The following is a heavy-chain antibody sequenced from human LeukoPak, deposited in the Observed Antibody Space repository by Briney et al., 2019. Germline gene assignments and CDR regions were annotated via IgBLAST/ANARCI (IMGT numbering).Heavy chain of an antibody. CDR3: VRDYYGAGDY. D-gene: IGHD3-3*01. CDR2: IKSDGSST. V-gene: IGHV3-74*01. CDR1: GFTFSTYW. J-gene: IGHJ4*02. Sequence: GGSLRLSCAASGFTFSTYWMHWVRQAPGKGLVWVSRIKSDGSSTTYADSVKGRFTVSRDNAKNTLYLQMNSLRAEDTAVYYCVRDYYGAGDYWRQGTLVTVSS.